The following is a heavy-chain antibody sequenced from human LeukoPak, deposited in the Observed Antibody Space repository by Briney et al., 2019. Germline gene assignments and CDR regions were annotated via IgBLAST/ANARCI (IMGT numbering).Heavy chain of an antibody. V-gene: IGHV3-53*01. Sequence: GGSLRLSCAASGFIVSNNYMSWVRQPPGKGLGWVSVIYSGGSKYYADSVKVRFTISRDNSKNTVYLQMDDLRPEDNAVYYCARENVGFGSWFDSWGQGTLVGVSS. CDR2: IYSGGSK. J-gene: IGHJ5*01. CDR1: GFIVSNNY. D-gene: IGHD3-10*01. CDR3: ARENVGFGSWFDS.